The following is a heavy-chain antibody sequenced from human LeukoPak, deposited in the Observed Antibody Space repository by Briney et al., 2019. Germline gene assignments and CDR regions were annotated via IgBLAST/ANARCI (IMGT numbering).Heavy chain of an antibody. CDR2: IIPILGIA. J-gene: IGHJ4*02. D-gene: IGHD5-24*01. CDR3: ARAPRDGYRGGYYFDY. Sequence: SVKVSCKASGGTFSSYTISWVRQAPGQGLEWMGRIIPILGIANYAQKFQGRVTITADKATSTAYTELRSLRSEDTAVYYCARAPRDGYRGGYYFDYWGQGTLVTVSS. CDR1: GGTFSSYT. V-gene: IGHV1-69*02.